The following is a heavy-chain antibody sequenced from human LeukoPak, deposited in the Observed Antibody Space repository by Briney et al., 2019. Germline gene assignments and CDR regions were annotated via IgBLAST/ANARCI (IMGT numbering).Heavy chain of an antibody. Sequence: SETLSLTCAVYGGSFSGYYWGWIRQPPGKGLEWIGSIYHSGSTYYNPSLKSRVTISVDTSKNQFSLKLSSVTAADTAVYYCARGHYYDSSGYYLRGGFFDYWGQGTLVIVSS. CDR1: GGSFSGYY. CDR3: ARGHYYDSSGYYLRGGFFDY. J-gene: IGHJ4*02. V-gene: IGHV4-38-2*01. CDR2: IYHSGST. D-gene: IGHD3-22*01.